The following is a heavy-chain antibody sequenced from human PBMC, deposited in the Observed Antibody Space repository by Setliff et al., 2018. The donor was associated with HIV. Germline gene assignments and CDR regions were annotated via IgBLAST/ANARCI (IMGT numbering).Heavy chain of an antibody. CDR1: GGIFSTSS. D-gene: IGHD5-12*01. Sequence: ASVKVSCKSSGGIFSTSSINWVRQAPGQGLEWMGGFNTIFTTPDYAQKFQDRVTMTADESTGVAYMELSGLRSEDTAVYYCARDLAGYSGYDFHFDYWGQGTQVTVSS. J-gene: IGHJ4*02. V-gene: IGHV1-69*13. CDR3: ARDLAGYSGYDFHFDY. CDR2: FNTIFTTP.